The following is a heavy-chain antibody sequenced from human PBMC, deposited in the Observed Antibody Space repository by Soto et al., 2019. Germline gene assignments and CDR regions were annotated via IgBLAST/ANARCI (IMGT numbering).Heavy chain of an antibody. Sequence: EVQLLESGGGLVQPGGSLRLSCAASGFTFSSYAMSWVRQAPGKGLEWVSAISGSGGSTYYADSVKGRFTISRDNSNNTLYLQMNRLRAEGTAVYYCARRSSGWYFDYWGQGTLVTVSS. J-gene: IGHJ4*02. CDR1: GFTFSSYA. D-gene: IGHD6-19*01. CDR2: ISGSGGST. V-gene: IGHV3-23*01. CDR3: ARRSSGWYFDY.